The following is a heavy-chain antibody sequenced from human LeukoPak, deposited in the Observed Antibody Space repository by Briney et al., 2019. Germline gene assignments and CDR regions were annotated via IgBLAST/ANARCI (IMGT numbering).Heavy chain of an antibody. V-gene: IGHV3-33*01. Sequence: GGSLRLSCAASGFTFSSYGMHWVRQAPGKGLEWVAVIWYDGSNKYYADSVKGRFTISRDNSKNTLYLQMNSLRAEDTAVYYCARLMAVAGTLDYWGQGTLVTVSS. J-gene: IGHJ4*02. CDR1: GFTFSSYG. D-gene: IGHD6-19*01. CDR2: IWYDGSNK. CDR3: ARLMAVAGTLDY.